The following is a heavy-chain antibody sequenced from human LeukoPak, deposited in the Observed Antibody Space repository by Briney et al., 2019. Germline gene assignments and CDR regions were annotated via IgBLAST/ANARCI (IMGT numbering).Heavy chain of an antibody. Sequence: PSETLSLTCTVSGGSIRSYYWSWIRQPPGKGLEWIGEINHSGSTNYNPSLKSRVTISVDTSKNQFSLKLSSVTAADTAVYYCARVLVAAAGTRRGWFDPWGQGTLVTVSS. CDR2: INHSGST. CDR3: ARVLVAAAGTRRGWFDP. V-gene: IGHV4-34*01. J-gene: IGHJ5*02. CDR1: GGSIRSYY. D-gene: IGHD6-13*01.